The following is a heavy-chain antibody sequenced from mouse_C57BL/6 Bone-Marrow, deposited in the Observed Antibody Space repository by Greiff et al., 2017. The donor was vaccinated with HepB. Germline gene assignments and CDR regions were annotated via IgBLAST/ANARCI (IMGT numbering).Heavy chain of an antibody. CDR3: ASDYYGSSYRYYAMDY. CDR2: IYPGSGST. D-gene: IGHD1-1*01. V-gene: IGHV1-55*01. Sequence: QVQLQQPGAELVKPGASVKMSCKASGYTFTSYWLTWVKQRPGQGLEWIGDIYPGSGSTNYNEKFKSKATLTVDTSSSTAYMQLSSLTSEDSAVYYCASDYYGSSYRYYAMDYWGQGTSVTVSS. CDR1: GYTFTSYW. J-gene: IGHJ4*01.